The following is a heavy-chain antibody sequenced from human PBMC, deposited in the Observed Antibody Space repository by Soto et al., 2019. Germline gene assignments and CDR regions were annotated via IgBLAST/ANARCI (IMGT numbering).Heavy chain of an antibody. J-gene: IGHJ6*02. CDR1: GGSIGTYD. V-gene: IGHV4-59*01. CDR2: IYYSGST. Sequence: SETQSLTCTVSGGSIGTYDWSWIRQPPGKGLEWIGYIYYSGSTNYNPSLKSRVTISVDTSKNQFSLKLSSVTAADTAVYYCARDASYYYDSSGYYGGMDVWGQGTTVTVSS. CDR3: ARDASYYYDSSGYYGGMDV. D-gene: IGHD3-22*01.